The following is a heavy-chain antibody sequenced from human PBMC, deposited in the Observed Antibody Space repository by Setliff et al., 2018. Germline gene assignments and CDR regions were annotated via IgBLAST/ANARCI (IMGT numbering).Heavy chain of an antibody. Sequence: SETLSLTCTVSGASINNHYWAWIRQPPGKGLEWIGYVSHSGSTDYNPSLRSRVAVSVDTSRIHFSLKLRSVTAADTAVYYCARAPGRQDYHYMELWGKGTTVTVSS. CDR2: VSHSGST. CDR1: GASINNHY. CDR3: ARAPGRQDYHYMEL. V-gene: IGHV4-59*11. J-gene: IGHJ6*03. D-gene: IGHD2-15*01.